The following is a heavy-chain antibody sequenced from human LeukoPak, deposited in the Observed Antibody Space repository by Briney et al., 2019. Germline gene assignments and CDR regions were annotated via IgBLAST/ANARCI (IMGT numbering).Heavy chain of an antibody. Sequence: PSETLSLTCAVYGGSFSGYYWSWIRQPPGKGLEWIGEINHSGSTNYNPSLKSRVTISVDTSKNQFSLKLSSVTAADTAVYYCARGWMAATRFNWFDPWGQGTLVTVSS. V-gene: IGHV4-34*01. CDR1: GGSFSGYY. J-gene: IGHJ5*02. D-gene: IGHD2-15*01. CDR3: ARGWMAATRFNWFDP. CDR2: INHSGST.